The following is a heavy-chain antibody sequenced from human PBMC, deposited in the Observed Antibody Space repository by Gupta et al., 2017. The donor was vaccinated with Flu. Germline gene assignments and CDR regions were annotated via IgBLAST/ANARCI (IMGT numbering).Heavy chain of an antibody. V-gene: IGHV3-49*03. CDR1: GFTFGDYA. Sequence: EVQLVESGGGLVQPGRSLRLSCTASGFTFGDYAMSWFRQAPGKGLEWVGFIRSKAYGGTTEYAASVKGRFTISRDDSKSIAYLQMNSLKTEDTAVYYCTRNRYSNYDLYYFDYWGQGTLVTVSP. CDR2: IRSKAYGGTT. CDR3: TRNRYSNYDLYYFDY. J-gene: IGHJ4*02. D-gene: IGHD4-4*01.